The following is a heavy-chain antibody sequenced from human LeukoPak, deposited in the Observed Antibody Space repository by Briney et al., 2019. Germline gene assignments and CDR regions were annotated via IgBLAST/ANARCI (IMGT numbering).Heavy chain of an antibody. CDR3: ARQRCSSTSCPPRGWFDP. V-gene: IGHV5-51*01. CDR1: GYSFTSYW. D-gene: IGHD2-2*01. CDR2: IYPGDSDT. J-gene: IGHJ5*02. Sequence: GESLKISCKGSGYSFTSYWIGWVRQMSGKGLEWMGIIYPGDSDTRYSPSFQGQVTISADKSISTAYLQWSSLKASDTAMYYCARQRCSSTSCPPRGWFDPWGQGTLVTVSS.